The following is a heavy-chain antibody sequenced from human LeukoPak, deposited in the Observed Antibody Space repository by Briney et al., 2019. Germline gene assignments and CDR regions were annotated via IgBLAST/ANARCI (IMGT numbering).Heavy chain of an antibody. J-gene: IGHJ4*02. V-gene: IGHV3-23*01. CDR1: GFTFSSYA. D-gene: IGHD3-16*02. Sequence: GGSLRLSCAASGFTFSSYAMTWVRQAPGKGLEWVSAISGSGGSTYYADFVKGRFTISRDNSKNTLYLQMNSLRAEDTAVYYCAKDSIMITFGGVVAHYFDYWGQGTLVTVSS. CDR2: ISGSGGST. CDR3: AKDSIMITFGGVVAHYFDY.